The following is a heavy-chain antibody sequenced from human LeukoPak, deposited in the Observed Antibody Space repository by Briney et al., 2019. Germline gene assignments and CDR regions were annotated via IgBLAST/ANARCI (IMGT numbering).Heavy chain of an antibody. CDR2: ISYDGSNK. D-gene: IGHD3-10*01. V-gene: IGHV3-30*18. Sequence: GGSLRLSCAASGFTFSSYGMHWVRQAPGKGLEWVAVISYDGSNKYYADSVKGRFTISRDNSKNTLYLQMNSLRAEDTAVYYCAKDVGLLWFGESPYYFDYWGQGTLVTVSS. CDR1: GFTFSSYG. J-gene: IGHJ4*02. CDR3: AKDVGLLWFGESPYYFDY.